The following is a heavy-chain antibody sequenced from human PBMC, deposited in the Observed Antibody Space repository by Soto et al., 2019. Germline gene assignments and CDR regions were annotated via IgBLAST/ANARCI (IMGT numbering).Heavy chain of an antibody. CDR3: VRGLSYDSRWGSFDY. CDR2: IGISSNTV. Sequence: EVQLAESGGGLVQPGGSLRLSCAASGFIFRSYTMSWVRQAPGKGLEWISYIGISSNTVYYADSVRGRFTISRDVGKNSLYLQMNSLRDEDTAVYYCVRGLSYDSRWGSFDYWGQGTLVTVSS. D-gene: IGHD3-22*01. J-gene: IGHJ4*02. V-gene: IGHV3-48*02. CDR1: GFIFRSYT.